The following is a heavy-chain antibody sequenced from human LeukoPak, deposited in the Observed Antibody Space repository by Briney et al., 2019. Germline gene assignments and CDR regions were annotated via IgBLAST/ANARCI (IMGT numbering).Heavy chain of an antibody. CDR3: ARWTHGSGAGFFVH. CDR1: GGAFSNYA. D-gene: IGHD3-10*01. Sequence: SVKVSCKASGGAFSNYAMNWVRQAPGQGLEWMGGIIPLLGTPSYAQKFQGRVTITADESTTTAYMELSSLRSEDTAVYYCARWTHGSGAGFFVHWGQGSLVTVSS. CDR2: IIPLLGTP. V-gene: IGHV1-69*01. J-gene: IGHJ1*01.